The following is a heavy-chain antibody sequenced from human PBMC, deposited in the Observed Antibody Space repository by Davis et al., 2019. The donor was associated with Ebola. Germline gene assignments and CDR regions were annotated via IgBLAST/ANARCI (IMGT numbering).Heavy chain of an antibody. CDR3: ARGITMVRGATPFDY. Sequence: SVKVSCKASGGTFSSYAISWVRQAPGQGLEWMGGIIPIFGTANYAQKFQGRVTITADESTSTAYMELSSLRSDDTAVYYCARGITMVRGATPFDYWGQGTLVTVSS. J-gene: IGHJ4*02. CDR2: IIPIFGTA. D-gene: IGHD3-10*01. V-gene: IGHV1-69*13. CDR1: GGTFSSYA.